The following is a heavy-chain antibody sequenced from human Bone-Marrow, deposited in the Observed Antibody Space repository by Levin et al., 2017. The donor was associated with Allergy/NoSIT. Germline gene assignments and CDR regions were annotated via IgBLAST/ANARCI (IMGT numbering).Heavy chain of an antibody. V-gene: IGHV4-59*01. D-gene: IGHD2-15*01. Sequence: SQTLSLTCTVSGGPISDYYWTWIRQPPGKGLEWIGYLYHGGTNYNPSLKSRVTISVDTPKSQFSLRLTSVTPADTAVYFCARLNSGGWKLMGYHLDYWGQGILATVSS. CDR2: LYHGGT. CDR1: GGPISDYY. CDR3: ARLNSGGWKLMGYHLDY. J-gene: IGHJ4*02.